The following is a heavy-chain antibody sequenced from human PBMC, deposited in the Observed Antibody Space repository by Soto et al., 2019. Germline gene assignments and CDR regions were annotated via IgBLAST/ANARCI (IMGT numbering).Heavy chain of an antibody. V-gene: IGHV3-48*02. Sequence: PXGXLRLSCAASGFTFSSYSMNWVRQAPGKGQEKVSYISSSSSTIYYAVSVKGRFTISRDNAKNSLYLQMNSLRDEDTAVYYCARDIAVADSRPGLYWYFDLWGRGTLVTVSS. J-gene: IGHJ2*01. CDR3: ARDIAVADSRPGLYWYFDL. D-gene: IGHD6-19*01. CDR1: GFTFSSYS. CDR2: ISSSSSTI.